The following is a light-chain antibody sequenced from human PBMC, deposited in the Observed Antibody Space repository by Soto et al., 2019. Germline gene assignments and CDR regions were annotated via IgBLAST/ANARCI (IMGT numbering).Light chain of an antibody. CDR1: QSISSW. Sequence: DIQMTQSPSTLSASVGVRVTITCRASQSISSWLAWYQQKPGKAPKLLIYKAASLESGVPSRFSGSGSGTEFTLTSSSLQPDDFANYYCQRYNSLYTFGQGTKLEIK. CDR3: QRYNSLYT. J-gene: IGKJ2*01. CDR2: KAA. V-gene: IGKV1-5*03.